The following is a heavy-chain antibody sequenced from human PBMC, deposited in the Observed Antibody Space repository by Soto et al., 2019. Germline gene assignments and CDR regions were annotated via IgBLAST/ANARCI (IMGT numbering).Heavy chain of an antibody. D-gene: IGHD1-26*01. CDR2: ITAHGSGA. J-gene: IGHJ3*02. CDR1: GFTFSSYA. V-gene: IGHV3-23*01. CDR3: AIEKVGATSVHVFDI. Sequence: GGSLRLSCAASGFTFSSYALNWVRQAPGEGLEWVSSITAHGSGAYYADSVQGRFSITRDNSENTLYLQMNRLRAEDTAVYYCAIEKVGATSVHVFDIWGQGTMVTVSS.